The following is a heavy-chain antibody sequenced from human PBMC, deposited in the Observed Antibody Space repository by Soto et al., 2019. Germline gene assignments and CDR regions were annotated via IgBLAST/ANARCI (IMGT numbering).Heavy chain of an antibody. V-gene: IGHV3-23*01. J-gene: IGHJ3*02. CDR3: AKGILVKPPGTRAFDI. D-gene: IGHD6-13*01. Sequence: EVQLLGSGGGLVQPGGSLRLSCAASGFTFSSYAMSWVRQAPGKGLEWVSAISGSGGSTYYADSVKGRFTISRDNSKNTLYLQMNSLRAGDTAVYYCAKGILVKPPGTRAFDIWGQGTMVIVSS. CDR1: GFTFSSYA. CDR2: ISGSGGST.